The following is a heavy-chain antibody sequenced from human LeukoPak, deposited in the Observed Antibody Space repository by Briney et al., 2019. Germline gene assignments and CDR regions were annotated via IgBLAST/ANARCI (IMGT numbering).Heavy chain of an antibody. J-gene: IGHJ5*02. CDR1: GYSISSGYY. V-gene: IGHV4-38-2*02. CDR2: IYHSGST. D-gene: IGHD5-12*01. Sequence: PSETLSLTCTVSGYSISSGYYWGWIRPPPGKGLEWIGSIYHSGSTYYNPSLKSRVTISVDTSKNQFSLKLSSVTAADTAVYYCARGVSGYDSDNWFDPWGQGTLVTVSS. CDR3: ARGVSGYDSDNWFDP.